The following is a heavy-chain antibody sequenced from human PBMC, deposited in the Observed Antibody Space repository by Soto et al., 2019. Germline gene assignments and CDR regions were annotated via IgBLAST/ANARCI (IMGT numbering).Heavy chain of an antibody. D-gene: IGHD5-18*01. V-gene: IGHV3-30-3*01. Sequence: PGGSLRLSCAASGFTFSSYAMHWVRQAPGKGLEWVAVISYDGSNKYYADSVKGRFTISRDNSKNTLYLQMNSLRAEDTAVYYCAREESGSGGYRGVVPMDVWGQGTTVTVSS. CDR2: ISYDGSNK. CDR1: GFTFSSYA. J-gene: IGHJ6*02. CDR3: AREESGSGGYRGVVPMDV.